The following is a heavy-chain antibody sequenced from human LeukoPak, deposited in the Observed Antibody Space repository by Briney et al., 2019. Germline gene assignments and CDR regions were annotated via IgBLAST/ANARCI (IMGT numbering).Heavy chain of an antibody. CDR1: GFTFSSYS. V-gene: IGHV3-21*01. CDR2: ISSSSSYI. Sequence: GGSLRLSCAASGFTFSSYSMNWVRQAPGKGLEWVSSISSSSSYIYYADSVKGRFTISRDNAKNSLYLQMNSLRAEDTAVYYCAREGYYDISGYYYGDYWGQGTLVTVSS. D-gene: IGHD3-22*01. CDR3: AREGYYDISGYYYGDY. J-gene: IGHJ4*02.